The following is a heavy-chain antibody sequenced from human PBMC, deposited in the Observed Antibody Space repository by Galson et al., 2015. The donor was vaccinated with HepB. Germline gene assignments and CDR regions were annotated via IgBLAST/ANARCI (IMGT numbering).Heavy chain of an antibody. CDR1: GFTFSSYG. D-gene: IGHD6-19*01. J-gene: IGHJ4*02. CDR3: ATPRGGVAGYPNEPFDY. V-gene: IGHV3-30*03. CDR2: ISYDGSNK. Sequence: SLRLSCAASGFTFSSYGMHWVRQAPGKGLEWVAVISYDGSNKYYADSVKGRFTISRDNSKNTLYLQMNSLRAEDTAVYYCATPRGGVAGYPNEPFDYWGQGTLVTVSS.